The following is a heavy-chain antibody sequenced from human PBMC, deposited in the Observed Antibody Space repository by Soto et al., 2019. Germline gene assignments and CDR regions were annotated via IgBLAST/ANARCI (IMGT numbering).Heavy chain of an antibody. CDR3: ATLRYDFWSGYYPRALYYYYYYLDV. D-gene: IGHD3-3*01. CDR2: IYYSGST. CDR1: GGSISSSSYY. Sequence: SETLSLTCTVSGGSISSSSYYWGWIRQPPGKGLEWIGSIYYSGSTYSNPSLKSRVTISVDTSKNQFSLKLSSVTAADTAVYYCATLRYDFWSGYYPRALYYYYYYLDVWGQGTTVTVSS. J-gene: IGHJ6*03. V-gene: IGHV4-39*01.